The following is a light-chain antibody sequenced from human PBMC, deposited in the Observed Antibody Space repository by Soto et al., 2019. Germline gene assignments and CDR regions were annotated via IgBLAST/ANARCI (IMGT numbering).Light chain of an antibody. CDR3: AAWDDSLNGYV. CDR2: YDD. CDR1: SSNIGNNA. J-gene: IGLJ1*01. Sequence: QSALTQPPSVSEAPRQRVTISCSGSSSNIGNNAVNWYQQLPGKAPKLLIYYDDLLPSGVSDRFSGSKSGTSASLAISGLQSEDEADYYCAAWDDSLNGYVFGTGTKLTV. V-gene: IGLV1-36*01.